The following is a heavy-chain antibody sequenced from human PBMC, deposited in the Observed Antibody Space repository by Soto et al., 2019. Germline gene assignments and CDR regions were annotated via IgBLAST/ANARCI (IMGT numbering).Heavy chain of an antibody. CDR2: TYYRSKWYN. D-gene: IGHD3-9*01. CDR3: ARDPSGRYYDILTGSPGFDI. CDR1: GESVSSNSAA. J-gene: IGHJ3*02. V-gene: IGHV6-1*01. Sequence: QTLLLTCAISGESVSSNSAAWNWIRQSPSRGLEWLGRTYYRSKWYNDYAVSVKSRITINPDTSKNQFSLQLNSVTPEDTAVYYCARDPSGRYYDILTGSPGFDIWGQGTMVTVSS.